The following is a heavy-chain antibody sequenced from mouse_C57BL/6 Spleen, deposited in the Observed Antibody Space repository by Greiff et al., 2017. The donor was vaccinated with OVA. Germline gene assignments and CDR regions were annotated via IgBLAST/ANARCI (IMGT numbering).Heavy chain of an antibody. V-gene: IGHV1-53*01. CDR1: GYTFTSYW. Sequence: QVQLQQPGTGLVKPGASVKLSCKASGYTFTSYWMHWVKQRPGQGLEWIGNINPSNGGTNYNEKFKSKATLTVDKSSSTAYMQLSSLTSEDSAVYYCARYGLRLRVDYFDYWGQGTTLTVSS. D-gene: IGHD2-4*01. CDR3: ARYGLRLRVDYFDY. J-gene: IGHJ2*01. CDR2: INPSNGGT.